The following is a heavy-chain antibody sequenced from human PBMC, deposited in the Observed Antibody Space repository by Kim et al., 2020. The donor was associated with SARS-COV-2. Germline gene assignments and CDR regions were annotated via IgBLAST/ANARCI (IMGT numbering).Heavy chain of an antibody. V-gene: IGHV3-21*06. Sequence: GGSLRLSCAASGFTFSTYNMNWVRQAPGKGLEWVSSISNNSGYIYYADSLKGRFTISRDNAKNSLYLQMNSLRVEDTAVYYCARDRNYYYVLGSYSDFDYWGQGTPVTVSS. CDR2: ISNNSGYI. CDR1: GFTFSTYN. D-gene: IGHD3-10*01. CDR3: ARDRNYYYVLGSYSDFDY. J-gene: IGHJ4*02.